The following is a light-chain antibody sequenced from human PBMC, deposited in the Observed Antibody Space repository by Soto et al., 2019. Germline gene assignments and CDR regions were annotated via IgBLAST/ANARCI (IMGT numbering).Light chain of an antibody. J-gene: IGLJ2*01. CDR3: QSYDSSLSISV. Sequence: QSALTQPPSVSGSPGQRVSISCTGTSSNIGAGYDGHWYQHLPGTARQLLIFGDIHRTSGVPDRFSGSKSGTSASLAITGLQAEDEADYYCQSYDSSLSISVFGGGTKRTVL. CDR2: GDI. CDR1: SSNIGAGYD. V-gene: IGLV1-40*01.